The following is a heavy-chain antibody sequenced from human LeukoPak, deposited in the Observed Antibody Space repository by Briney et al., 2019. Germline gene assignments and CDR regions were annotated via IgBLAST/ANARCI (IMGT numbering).Heavy chain of an antibody. V-gene: IGHV3-23*01. CDR2: ISGSGGST. CDR1: GFSFKDYW. D-gene: IGHD2-15*01. CDR3: AKEAQYCSGGSCYSGFYYFDY. Sequence: GGSLRLSCAASGFSFKDYWMSWVRQAPGKGLEWVSAISGSGGSTYYADSVKGRFTISRDNSKNTLYLQMNSLRAEDTAVYYCAKEAQYCSGGSCYSGFYYFDYWGQGTLVTVSS. J-gene: IGHJ4*02.